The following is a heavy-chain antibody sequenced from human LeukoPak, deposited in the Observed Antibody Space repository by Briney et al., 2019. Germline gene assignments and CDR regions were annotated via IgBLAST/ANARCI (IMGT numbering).Heavy chain of an antibody. CDR3: AKEHDLWHEEGNWFDP. D-gene: IGHD3-3*01. CDR1: GFTVSSNS. J-gene: IGHJ5*02. V-gene: IGHV3-53*01. CDR2: IYSDNT. Sequence: GGSLRLSCTVSGFTVSSNSMSWVRQAPGKGLEWVSFIYSDNTHYSDSVKGRFTVSRDTSKNTLYLQLNRLRAEDTAVYYCAKEHDLWHEEGNWFDPWGQGTLVTVSS.